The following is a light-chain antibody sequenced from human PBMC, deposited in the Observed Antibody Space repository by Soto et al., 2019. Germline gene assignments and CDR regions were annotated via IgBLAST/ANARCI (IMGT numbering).Light chain of an antibody. CDR1: SSDIGNYNY. CDR3: CSYAGSFIFV. Sequence: QSVLTQPRSVSGSPGQSVTISCTGTSSDIGNYNYVSWYQQYPGKAPKLIIYDVSKRPSGIPDRFFGSKFGNTASLTISGLQAEDEADSYCCSYAGSFIFVFGTGTKVTVL. CDR2: DVS. V-gene: IGLV2-11*01. J-gene: IGLJ1*01.